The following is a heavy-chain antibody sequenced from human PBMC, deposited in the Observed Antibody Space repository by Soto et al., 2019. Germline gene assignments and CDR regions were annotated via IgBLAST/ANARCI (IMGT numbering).Heavy chain of an antibody. V-gene: IGHV1-69*13. CDR3: AGATYCGGDCYSSYYYGMDV. CDR1: GGTFSSYA. D-gene: IGHD2-21*02. CDR2: IIPIFGTA. J-gene: IGHJ6*02. Sequence: SVKVSCKASGGTFSSYAISWVRQAPGQGLEWMGGIIPIFGTANYAQKFQGRVTITADESTSTAYMELSSLRSEDTAVYYCAGATYCGGDCYSSYYYGMDVWGQGTTVTVSS.